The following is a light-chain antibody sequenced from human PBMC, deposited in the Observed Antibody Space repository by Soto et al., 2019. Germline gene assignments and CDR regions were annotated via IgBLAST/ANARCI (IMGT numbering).Light chain of an antibody. CDR2: SNN. J-gene: IGLJ1*01. V-gene: IGLV1-44*01. CDR1: SSNIGSNT. Sequence: QSVLTQPPSASGTPGQRVTISCSGSSSNIGSNTVNWYQQLPGTAPKLLIYSNNQRPSGVPDRFSGSKSGTSASLAISGLQSEEEADYYCAAWDDTLNGHVFGTGTKVTV. CDR3: AAWDDTLNGHV.